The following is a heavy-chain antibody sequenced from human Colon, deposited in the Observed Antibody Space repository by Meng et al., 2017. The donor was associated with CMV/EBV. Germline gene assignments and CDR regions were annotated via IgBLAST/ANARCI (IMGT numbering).Heavy chain of an antibody. CDR1: GFTISNNY. J-gene: IGHJ1*01. CDR2: IYSAGST. V-gene: IGHV3-53*01. D-gene: IGHD4-23*01. Sequence: GGSLRLSCAASGFTISNNYMTWVRQAPGKGLEWVSVIYSAGSTYYADSVKGRFTISRDNAKSSLYLQMNSLRAEDSGIYYCARTTLATLWGQGTLVTVSS. CDR3: ARTTLATL.